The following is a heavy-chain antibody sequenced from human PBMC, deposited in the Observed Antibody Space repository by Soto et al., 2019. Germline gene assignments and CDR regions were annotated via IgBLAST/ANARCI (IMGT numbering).Heavy chain of an antibody. D-gene: IGHD1-1*01. CDR2: SYTSGST. V-gene: IGHV4-4*07. J-gene: IGHJ5*02. CDR1: GGYSSSYN. Sequence: SQTMPLTCTVFGGYSSSYNWSWIRQPPRQRLEWIGRSYTSGSTNYNPSLKSRVTMAVATSKSQFSLKLSSVSAADSDGYFFARDLVLAGTTTTDWFDPSGQGARVTVSS. CDR3: ARDLVLAGTTTTDWFDP.